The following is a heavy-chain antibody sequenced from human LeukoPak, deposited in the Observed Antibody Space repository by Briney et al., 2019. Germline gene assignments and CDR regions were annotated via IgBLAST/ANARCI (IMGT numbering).Heavy chain of an antibody. J-gene: IGHJ4*02. CDR2: IGADNGDR. D-gene: IGHD6-13*01. CDR3: ARGSSYTSSWHEDY. Sequence: ASVKVSCKASGYTFNKYGITWVREAPGQGLEWVGWIGADNGDRNYAKKLQNRVTLTTDTSTTTAYMELRSLRSDDTAIYYCARGSSYTSSWHEDYWGQGTLVTVSS. V-gene: IGHV1-18*01. CDR1: GYTFNKYG.